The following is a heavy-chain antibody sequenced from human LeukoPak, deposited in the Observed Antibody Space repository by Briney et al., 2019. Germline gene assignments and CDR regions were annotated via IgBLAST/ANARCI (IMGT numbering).Heavy chain of an antibody. Sequence: GGSLRLSCAASGFTFSSHAMSWVRQAPGKGLEWVSTISGSGGSTYYADSVKGRFTVSRDTSKNTLYLQMNSLRAEDTAVYYCAKAASGWYLGFFDYWGQGTLVTVSS. J-gene: IGHJ4*02. D-gene: IGHD6-19*01. CDR3: AKAASGWYLGFFDY. CDR2: ISGSGGST. CDR1: GFTFSSHA. V-gene: IGHV3-23*01.